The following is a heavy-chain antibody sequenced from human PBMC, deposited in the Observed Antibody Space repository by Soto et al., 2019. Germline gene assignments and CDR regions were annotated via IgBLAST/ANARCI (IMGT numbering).Heavy chain of an antibody. V-gene: IGHV1-46*01. CDR2: INPSGGST. CDR3: ARYDYNGYYFDY. CDR1: GYTFSTYC. J-gene: IGHJ4*02. Sequence: ASVKASCKASGYTFSTYCMHWVRQAPGQGYEWMGIINPSGGSTTYAQKFQGRVTMTRDTSTTTVYMELSSLKSEDTAVYYCARYDYNGYYFDYWGQGTLVTVSS. D-gene: IGHD4-4*01.